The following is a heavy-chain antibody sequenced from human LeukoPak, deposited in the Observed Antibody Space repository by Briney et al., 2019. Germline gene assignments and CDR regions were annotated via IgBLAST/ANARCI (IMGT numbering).Heavy chain of an antibody. CDR1: GFSFSSYD. V-gene: IGHV3-23*01. CDR2: IGRGGEYT. Sequence: RPGGSLTLSCAASGFSFSSYDMSWVRQAPGKGLEWILDIGRGGEYTYYADAVKGRFFISRDNSKNMMYLQINSLTAEDTAVYYCARGARGSSSPSGFDYWGQGTLVTVSS. CDR3: ARGARGSSSPSGFDY. D-gene: IGHD6-13*01. J-gene: IGHJ4*02.